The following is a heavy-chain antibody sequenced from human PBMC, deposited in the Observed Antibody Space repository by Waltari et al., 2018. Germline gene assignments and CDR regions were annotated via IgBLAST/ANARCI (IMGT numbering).Heavy chain of an antibody. D-gene: IGHD2-2*01. CDR1: GRPFSRYA. CDR3: ARTPSPADAFDI. Sequence: QAQLAQSGAEVKKPGSSVKVPCKSSGRPFSRYAISWVRQAPGQGLEWRGGIIPIYGTTNYAQKFQGSVTITADESTSTAYMELSSLRAEDTAVYYCARTPSPADAFDIWGQGTMVTVSS. J-gene: IGHJ3*02. CDR2: IIPIYGTT. V-gene: IGHV1-69*01.